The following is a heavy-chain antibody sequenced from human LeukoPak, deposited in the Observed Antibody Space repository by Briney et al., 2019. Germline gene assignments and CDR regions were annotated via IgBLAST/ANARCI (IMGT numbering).Heavy chain of an antibody. CDR2: IYYSGST. CDR3: AREGAYGSGSYYAGWGIDY. J-gene: IGHJ4*02. CDR1: GGSISSYY. D-gene: IGHD3-10*01. Sequence: SETLSLTCTVSGGSISSYYWSWIRQPPGKGLEWIGYIYYSGSTNYNPSLKSRVTISVDTSKNQFPLKLSSVTAADTAVYYCAREGAYGSGSYYAGWGIDYWGQGTLVTVSS. V-gene: IGHV4-59*12.